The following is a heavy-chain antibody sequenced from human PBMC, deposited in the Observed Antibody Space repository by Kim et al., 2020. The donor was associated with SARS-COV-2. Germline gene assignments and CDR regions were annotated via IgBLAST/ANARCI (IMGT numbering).Heavy chain of an antibody. J-gene: IGHJ4*02. V-gene: IGHV1-69*06. D-gene: IGHD4-17*01. Sequence: SVKVSCKASGGTFSSYAISWVRQAPGQGLEWMGGIIPIFGTANYAQKFQGRVTITADKSTSTAYMELSSLRSEDTAVYYCASLDQSYGGKPRIDYWGQGTLVTVSS. CDR2: IIPIFGTA. CDR1: GGTFSSYA. CDR3: ASLDQSYGGKPRIDY.